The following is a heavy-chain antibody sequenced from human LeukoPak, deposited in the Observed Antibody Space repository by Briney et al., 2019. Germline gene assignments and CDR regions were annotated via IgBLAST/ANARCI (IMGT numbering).Heavy chain of an antibody. CDR2: ISGSVGST. V-gene: IGHV3-23*01. CDR1: GFTFSSYA. CDR3: AKDAPPDEYYDSSGYWYFDL. Sequence: GGSLRLSCAASGFTFSSYAMSWVRQAPGKGLEWVSAISGSVGSTYYADSVKGRFTISRDNSKNTLYMQMNSLRAEDTAVYYCAKDAPPDEYYDSSGYWYFDLWGRGTLVTVSS. J-gene: IGHJ2*01. D-gene: IGHD3-22*01.